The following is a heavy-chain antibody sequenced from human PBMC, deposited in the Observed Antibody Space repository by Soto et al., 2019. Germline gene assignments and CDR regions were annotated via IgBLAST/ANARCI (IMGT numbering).Heavy chain of an antibody. D-gene: IGHD6-19*01. V-gene: IGHV3-23*01. J-gene: IGHJ4*02. Sequence: PGGSLRLSCAASGFTFSSYAMSWVRQALGKGLEWVSAISGSGDSTYYADSVKGRFTISRDNSKNTLYLQMNSLRAEDTAVYYCAKRRTTVAERYCDYWGQGTLVTSP. CDR3: AKRRTTVAERYCDY. CDR2: ISGSGDST. CDR1: GFTFSSYA.